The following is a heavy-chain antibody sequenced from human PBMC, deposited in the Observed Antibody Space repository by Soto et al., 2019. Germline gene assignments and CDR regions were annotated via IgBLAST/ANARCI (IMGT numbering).Heavy chain of an antibody. CDR2: IYYSGRT. D-gene: IGHD3-16*01. CDR1: GGSISSSNYY. V-gene: IGHV4-39*01. CDR3: ATYHGDDWESERHRY. J-gene: IGHJ4*02. Sequence: SETLSLTCSVSGGSISSSNYYWAWIRQPPGKGLEWIASIYYSGRTHYNPSLKSRVTISRDNAKNSLYLHMNSLRAEDTAVYYCATYHGDDWESERHRYWGPGPLVTVSS.